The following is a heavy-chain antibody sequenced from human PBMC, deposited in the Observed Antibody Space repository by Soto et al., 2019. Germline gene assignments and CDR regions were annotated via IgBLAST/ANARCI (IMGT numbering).Heavy chain of an antibody. J-gene: IGHJ6*02. V-gene: IGHV4-30-2*01. CDR3: ARQGFGQLHGLVDV. CDR2: IYHSGST. D-gene: IGHD3-10*01. CDR1: GGSISSGGYS. Sequence: SETLSLTCAVSGGSISSGGYSWSWIRQPPGKGLEWIGYIYHSGSTYYNPSLKSRVTMSVDTSKNQFSLKLSSVTAADTALYYCARQGFGQLHGLVDVWGPGTTVTVSS.